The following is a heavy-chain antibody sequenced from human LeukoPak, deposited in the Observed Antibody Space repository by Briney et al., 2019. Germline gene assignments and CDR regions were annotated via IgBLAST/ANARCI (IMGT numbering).Heavy chain of an antibody. CDR3: AGDRPSITIFGVVISSYYMDV. CDR1: GYTFTSYG. CDR2: ISAYNGNT. D-gene: IGHD3-3*01. V-gene: IGHV1-18*01. Sequence: ASVKVSCKASGYTFTSYGISWVRQAPGQGLEWMGWISAYNGNTNYAQKLQGRVTMTTNTSTSTAYLELRGLSSDDTAVYYCAGDRPSITIFGVVISSYYMDVWGKGPTVTASS. J-gene: IGHJ6*03.